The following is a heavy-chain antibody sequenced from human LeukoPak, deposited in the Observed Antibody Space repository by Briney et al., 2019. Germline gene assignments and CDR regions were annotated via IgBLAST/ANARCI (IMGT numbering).Heavy chain of an antibody. CDR3: ARGPTYYYDSSGYSDAFDI. D-gene: IGHD3-22*01. J-gene: IGHJ3*02. CDR2: IYYSGST. CDR1: GGSISSGGYY. V-gene: IGHV4-31*03. Sequence: KTSQTLSLTCTVSGGSISSGGYYWSWIRQHPGKGLEWIGYIYYSGSTYYNPSLKSRVTISVDTSKNQFSLKLSSVTAADTAVYYCARGPTYYYDSSGYSDAFDIWGQGTMVTVSS.